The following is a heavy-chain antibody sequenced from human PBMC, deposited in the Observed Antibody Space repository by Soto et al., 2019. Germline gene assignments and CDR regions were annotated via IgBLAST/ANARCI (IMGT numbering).Heavy chain of an antibody. CDR3: AKGHRDDLVGATTGGWYFDL. Sequence: QVQLVESGGGVVQPGRSLRLSCAASGFTFSTYGMHWVSQAPGKGLEWVAVISYDGSNKYYANSVKGRFTISRDNSKNTLYLQMNSLRAEDTAVYYCAKGHRDDLVGATTGGWYFDLWGRGTLVTVSS. J-gene: IGHJ2*01. D-gene: IGHD1-26*01. V-gene: IGHV3-30*18. CDR1: GFTFSTYG. CDR2: ISYDGSNK.